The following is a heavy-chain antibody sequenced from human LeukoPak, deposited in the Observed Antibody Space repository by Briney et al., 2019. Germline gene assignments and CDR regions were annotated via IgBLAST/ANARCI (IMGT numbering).Heavy chain of an antibody. Sequence: SETLSLTCTVSGGSISSSSYYWGWIRQPPGKGLEWIGSIYYSGSTNYNPSLKSRVTISVDTSKNQFSLKLSSVTAADTAVYYCARAGYYAFDIWGQGTMVTVSS. CDR2: IYYSGST. J-gene: IGHJ3*02. CDR1: GGSISSSSYY. V-gene: IGHV4-39*07. CDR3: ARAGYYAFDI. D-gene: IGHD2-21*01.